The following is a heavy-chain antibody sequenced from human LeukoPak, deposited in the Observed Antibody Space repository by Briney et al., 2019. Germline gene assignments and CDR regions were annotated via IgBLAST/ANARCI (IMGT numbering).Heavy chain of an antibody. CDR3: ARVAYYYGSGRLPLYYYYYMDV. CDR2: ISAYNGNT. V-gene: IGHV1-18*01. CDR1: GYTFTSYG. J-gene: IGHJ6*03. Sequence: ASVTVSFKASGYTFTSYGISWVRQAPGQGLEGMGWISAYNGNTNYAQKLQGRVTMTTDTSTSTAYMELRSLRSDDTAVYYCARVAYYYGSGRLPLYYYYYMDVWGKGTTVTVSS. D-gene: IGHD3-10*01.